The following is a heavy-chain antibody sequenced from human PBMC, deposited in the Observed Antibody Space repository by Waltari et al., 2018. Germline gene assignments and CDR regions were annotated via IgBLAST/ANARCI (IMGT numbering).Heavy chain of an antibody. D-gene: IGHD2-15*01. V-gene: IGHV4-59*01. J-gene: IGHJ6*03. Sequence: QVQLQESGPGLVKPSETLSLTCTVSGGSISSYYWSWIRQPPGKGLEWIGYIYYSGSTNYNPSLKSRVTISVDTSKNQFSLKLSSVTAADTAVYYCAREIGSRSLPLRYYYYYYMDVWGKGTTVTVSS. CDR1: GGSISSYY. CDR3: AREIGSRSLPLRYYYYYYMDV. CDR2: IYYSGST.